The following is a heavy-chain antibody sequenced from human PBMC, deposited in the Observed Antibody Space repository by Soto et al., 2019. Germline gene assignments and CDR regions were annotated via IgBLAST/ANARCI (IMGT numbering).Heavy chain of an antibody. V-gene: IGHV4-39*01. CDR3: ARRVEWPRFFDY. CDR1: GGSINIPNFY. CDR2: VYYSGST. J-gene: IGHJ4*02. Sequence: QLQLQESGPGLVKPSETLSLTCTVSGGSINIPNFYWAWIRQPPGKRLEWIGSVYYSGSTYYNPSLQSRVTISVDTSKNQFSLKLSSVTAADTAVYYCARRVEWPRFFDYWGQGTLVTVSS. D-gene: IGHD3-3*01.